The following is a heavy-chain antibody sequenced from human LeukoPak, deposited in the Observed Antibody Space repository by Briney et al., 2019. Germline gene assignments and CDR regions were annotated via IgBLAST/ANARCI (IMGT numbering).Heavy chain of an antibody. D-gene: IGHD3-3*01. Sequence: SVKVSCQASGVTFASYAISWVRQAPGQGIDWMGWVIPIFGTANYAQKFQGRVTITTDESTSTAYMELSSLRSEDTAVYYCARGRPTYDFWSGYPFDYWGQGTLVTVSS. V-gene: IGHV1-69*05. CDR3: ARGRPTYDFWSGYPFDY. J-gene: IGHJ4*02. CDR2: VIPIFGTA. CDR1: GVTFASYA.